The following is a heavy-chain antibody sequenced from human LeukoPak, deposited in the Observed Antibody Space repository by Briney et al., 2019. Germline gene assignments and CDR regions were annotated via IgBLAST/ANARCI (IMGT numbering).Heavy chain of an antibody. D-gene: IGHD2-2*02. CDR2: ISWNSGSI. Sequence: PGRSLRLSCAASGFTFDHYAMHWVRRAPGKGLEWVSGISWNSGSIGYADSVKGRFTISRDNAKNSLYLQMNSLRAEDTALYYCAKGYCSSTSCYIDYWDQGTLVTVSS. J-gene: IGHJ4*02. CDR3: AKGYCSSTSCYIDY. V-gene: IGHV3-9*01. CDR1: GFTFDHYA.